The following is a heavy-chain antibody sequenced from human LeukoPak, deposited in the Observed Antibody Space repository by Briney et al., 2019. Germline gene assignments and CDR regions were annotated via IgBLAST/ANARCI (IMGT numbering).Heavy chain of an antibody. J-gene: IGHJ5*02. Sequence: KPSETLSLTCTVSGGSISSSYWSWIRQPAGKGLEWIGRIHTSGSTSYNPSLKSRVTMSVDTSKNHFSLSLTSVTAADTAVYYCARGGYEGFDPWGQGTLVTVSS. CDR1: GGSISSSY. D-gene: IGHD1-1*01. CDR2: IHTSGST. CDR3: ARGGYEGFDP. V-gene: IGHV4-4*07.